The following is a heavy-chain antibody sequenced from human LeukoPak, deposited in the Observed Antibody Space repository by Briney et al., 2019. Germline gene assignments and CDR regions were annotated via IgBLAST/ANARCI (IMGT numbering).Heavy chain of an antibody. J-gene: IGHJ3*02. V-gene: IGHV4-39*01. CDR3: ARHRRRGGTFHAFDI. CDR1: GGSISSSSYY. Sequence: PSETPSLTCTVSGGSISSSSYYWDWIRQPPGKGLEWIGNIYYSGSTYYNPSLKSRVTISVDTSKNQFSLRLSSVTAADTAVYYCARHRRRGGTFHAFDIWSQGTMVTVSS. CDR2: IYYSGST. D-gene: IGHD3-16*01.